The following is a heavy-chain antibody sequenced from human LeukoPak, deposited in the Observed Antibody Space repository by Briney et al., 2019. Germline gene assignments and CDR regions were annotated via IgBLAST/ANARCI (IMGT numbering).Heavy chain of an antibody. CDR1: GASVSDYS. Sequence: PSESLSLTCTISGASVSDYSWSWIRQSPGKGLEWIGYIYHTGSTSYSPSLKSRVTISADTSQNQFSLKLSSVTAADTAVYYCASRKLGNDYWGQGTLVTVSS. V-gene: IGHV4-59*02. CDR3: ASRKLGNDY. CDR2: IYHTGST. J-gene: IGHJ4*02. D-gene: IGHD7-27*01.